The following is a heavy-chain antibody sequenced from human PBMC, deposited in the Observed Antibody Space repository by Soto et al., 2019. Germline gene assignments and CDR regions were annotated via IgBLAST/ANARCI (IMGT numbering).Heavy chain of an antibody. D-gene: IGHD5-12*01. CDR3: ARDSRSGYTGYALDY. V-gene: IGHV3-7*01. Sequence: PGGSLRLSCAASGFTFSSYWMNLVRQAPGKGLEWVANINRDGSEIYYVDSVRGLFTISRDNAKNSLHLQMNSLRVEDTAIYYCARDSRSGYTGYALDYWGQGTLVTVSS. CDR1: GFTFSSYW. J-gene: IGHJ4*02. CDR2: INRDGSEI.